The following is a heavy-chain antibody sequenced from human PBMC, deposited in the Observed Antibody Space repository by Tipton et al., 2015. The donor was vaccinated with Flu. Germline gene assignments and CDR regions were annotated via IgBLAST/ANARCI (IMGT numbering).Heavy chain of an antibody. D-gene: IGHD1-26*01. CDR3: AKDSGNSGSYWGYYYYYGMDV. J-gene: IGHJ6*02. Sequence: SLRLSCAASGFTFDDYAMHWVRQAPGKGLEWVSGISWNSGSIGYADSVKGRFTISRDNAKNSLYLQMNSLRAEDTAVYYCAKDSGNSGSYWGYYYYYGMDVWGQGTTVTVSS. CDR1: GFTFDDYA. CDR2: ISWNSGSI. V-gene: IGHV3-9*01.